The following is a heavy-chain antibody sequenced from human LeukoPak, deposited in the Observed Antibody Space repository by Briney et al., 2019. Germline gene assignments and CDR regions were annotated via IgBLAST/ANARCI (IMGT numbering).Heavy chain of an antibody. D-gene: IGHD1-26*01. CDR1: GFTFTDYA. V-gene: IGHV3-48*01. J-gene: IGHJ5*01. CDR3: ARDGKYCGSFDS. Sequence: GGSLRLSCATSGFTFTDYAMNWVRQAPGRGLEWVSYISSTSSTIYYAESVKGRFTISRDYAKNSVYLQMNSLRAEDTAVFYCARDGKYCGSFDSWGQGTLVTVSS. CDR2: ISSTSSTI.